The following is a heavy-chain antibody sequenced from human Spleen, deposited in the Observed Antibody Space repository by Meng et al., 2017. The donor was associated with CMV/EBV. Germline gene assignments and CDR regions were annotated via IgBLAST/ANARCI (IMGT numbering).Heavy chain of an antibody. J-gene: IGHJ4*02. D-gene: IGHD3-10*01. Sequence: GGSLRLSCAASGFTFSNHAMHWVRLAPGKGLEWVAVIAYDGSNTYYGDSVKGRFAISRDQSKNTLFLEMNSLSSDDTAIYFCAKDVERNYYGSGTPDHWGQGTLVTVSS. CDR2: IAYDGSNT. CDR1: GFTFSNHA. V-gene: IGHV3-30*09. CDR3: AKDVERNYYGSGTPDH.